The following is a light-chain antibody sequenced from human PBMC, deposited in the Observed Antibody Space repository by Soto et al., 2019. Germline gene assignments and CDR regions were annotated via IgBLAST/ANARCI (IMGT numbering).Light chain of an antibody. CDR2: CAS. CDR1: QSVLYSSNNKNY. Sequence: DIVMTQSPDSLAVSLGERATINCKSSQSVLYSSNNKNYLAWYQQRPGQPPKLLIYCASTRDSGVPDRFSGSGSGTDFTLTITSLQAEDVAVYYCQKYESTPPTFGQGTKLEIK. J-gene: IGKJ2*01. CDR3: QKYESTPPT. V-gene: IGKV4-1*01.